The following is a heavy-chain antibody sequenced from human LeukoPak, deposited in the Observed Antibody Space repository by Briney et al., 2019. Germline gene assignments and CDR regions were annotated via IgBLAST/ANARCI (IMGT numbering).Heavy chain of an antibody. CDR3: ARDRWQQLVPPEF. CDR1: GYTFTGYY. V-gene: IGHV1-2*02. J-gene: IGHJ4*02. D-gene: IGHD6-6*01. Sequence: GASVKVSCKASGYTFTGYYIHWVRQAPGQGLEWMGWINPNSGGTNYAQKFEGRVTMTRDTSLSTVYMELSRLNSDDTAVYYCARDRWQQLVPPEFWGQGTLVTVSA. CDR2: INPNSGGT.